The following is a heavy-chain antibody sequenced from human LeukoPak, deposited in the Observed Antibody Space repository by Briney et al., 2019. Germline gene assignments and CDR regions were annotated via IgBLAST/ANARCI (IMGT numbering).Heavy chain of an antibody. CDR2: VYYTGST. V-gene: IGHV4-39*01. CDR3: AKNGQSGFSFDP. Sequence: AEALSLTCTVADGSISSTNFYWGWIPQPPGRGLEWIGTVYYTGSTFYNPSLRSRVAISVDTSKDQFSLKLSSVTAADTAVYYCAKNGQSGFSFDPWGQGTLVTVSS. D-gene: IGHD1-26*01. CDR1: DGSISSTNFY. J-gene: IGHJ5*02.